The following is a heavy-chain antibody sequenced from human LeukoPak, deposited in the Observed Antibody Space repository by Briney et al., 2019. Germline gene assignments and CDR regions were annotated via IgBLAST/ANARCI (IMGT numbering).Heavy chain of an antibody. CDR1: GFTCWDYA. CDR3: AKDGGGYCTNGVCLGGMDV. D-gene: IGHD2-8*01. J-gene: IGHJ6*02. CDR2: IRWSSCSI. Sequence: TGGSLRLSCAASGFTCWDYAMHWVRDARGGGVEGGSGIRWSSCSIVYAVCVRGLFTISRDNAKNPLYLQMNSLRAEDTALYYCAKDGGGYCTNGVCLGGMDVWGQGTTVTVSS. V-gene: IGHV3-9*01.